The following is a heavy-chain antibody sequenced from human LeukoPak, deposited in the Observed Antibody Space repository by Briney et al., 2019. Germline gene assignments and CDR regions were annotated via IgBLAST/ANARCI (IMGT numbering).Heavy chain of an antibody. D-gene: IGHD2-2*01. CDR1: GYTFTGYY. CDR2: INPSSGGT. CDR3: ARAIRRGVGTSCYGY. V-gene: IGHV1-2*02. Sequence: ASVKVSCKASGYTFTGYYMHWVRQAPGQGLEWMGWINPSSGGTNYAQKFQGRVTMTRDTSISTAYMELSRLRSDDTAVYYCARAIRRGVGTSCYGYWGQGTLVTVSS. J-gene: IGHJ4*02.